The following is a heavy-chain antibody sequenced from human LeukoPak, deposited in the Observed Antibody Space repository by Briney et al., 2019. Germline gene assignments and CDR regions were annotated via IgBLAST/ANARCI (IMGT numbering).Heavy chain of an antibody. CDR3: ASGRGSYSPDY. Sequence: GGSLRLSCAASGFTFRGYSMNWVRQAPGKGLEWVSYLSSSGNAYYADSVKGRFTISRDNSKNSLYLQMTSLRADDTAVYYCASGRGSYSPDYWGQGTLVTVSS. CDR2: LSSSGNA. J-gene: IGHJ4*02. CDR1: GFTFRGYS. V-gene: IGHV3-21*05. D-gene: IGHD1-26*01.